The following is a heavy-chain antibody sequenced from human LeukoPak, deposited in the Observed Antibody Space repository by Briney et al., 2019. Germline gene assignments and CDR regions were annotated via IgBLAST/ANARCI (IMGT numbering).Heavy chain of an antibody. V-gene: IGHV4-39*07. D-gene: IGHD6-13*01. CDR1: GGSISSGSYY. CDR3: ARGYSRSYYYYYMDV. CDR2: IYYSGST. Sequence: SETLSLTCTVSGGSISSGSYYWGWIRQPPGKGLEWIGSIYYSGSTYYNPSLKSRVTISVDTSKNQFSLKLSSVTAADTAVYYCARGYSRSYYYYYMDVWGKGTTVTVSS. J-gene: IGHJ6*03.